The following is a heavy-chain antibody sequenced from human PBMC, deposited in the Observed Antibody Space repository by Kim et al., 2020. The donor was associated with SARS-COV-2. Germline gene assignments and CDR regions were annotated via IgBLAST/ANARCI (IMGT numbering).Heavy chain of an antibody. CDR2: INAGNGNT. D-gene: IGHD3-10*01. J-gene: IGHJ4*02. Sequence: ASVKVSCKASGYTFTSYAMHWVRQAPGQRLEWMGWINAGNGNTKYSQKFQGRVTITRDTSASTAYMELSSLRSEDTAVYYCARDSLSTMVRGFDYWGQGTLVTVSS. V-gene: IGHV1-3*01. CDR3: ARDSLSTMVRGFDY. CDR1: GYTFTSYA.